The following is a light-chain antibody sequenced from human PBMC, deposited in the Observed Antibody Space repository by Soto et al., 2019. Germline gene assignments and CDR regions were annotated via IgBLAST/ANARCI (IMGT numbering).Light chain of an antibody. CDR1: SSNIGSNY. CDR2: RNN. Sequence: DLTQAPSASGIPGQRGTISCSRSSSNIGSNYVYWYQQLPGTAPKLLIYRNNQRPSGVPDRFSGSKSGTSASLAISGLRSEDEADYYCAAWDDSLSVGYVFGTGTKVTVL. J-gene: IGLJ1*01. CDR3: AAWDDSLSVGYV. V-gene: IGLV1-47*01.